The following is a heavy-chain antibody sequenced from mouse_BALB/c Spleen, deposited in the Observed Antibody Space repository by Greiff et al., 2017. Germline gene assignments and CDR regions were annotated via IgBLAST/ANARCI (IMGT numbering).Heavy chain of an antibody. CDR1: GYTFSSYW. Sequence: QVQLQQSGAELMKPGASVKISCKATGYTFSSYWIEWVKQRPGHGLEWIGEILTGSGSTNYNEKFKGKATFTADTSTNTAYMQLSSLTSEDSAVYYCARTGTNFDYWGQGTTLTVSS. CDR2: ILTGSGST. CDR3: ARTGTNFDY. J-gene: IGHJ2*01. D-gene: IGHD4-1*01. V-gene: IGHV1-9*01.